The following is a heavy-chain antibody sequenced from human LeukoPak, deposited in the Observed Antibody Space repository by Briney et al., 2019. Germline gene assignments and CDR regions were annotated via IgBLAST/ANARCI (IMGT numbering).Heavy chain of an antibody. Sequence: ASAKVSCKVSGDTLTELSMHWVRQAPGKGLEWMGGFDPEDGETIYAQKFQGRVTMTEDTSTDTAYMELSSLRSEDTAVYYCATPDCSSTSCYGVPGSGNFDYRGQGTLVAVSS. CDR1: GDTLTELS. V-gene: IGHV1-24*01. J-gene: IGHJ4*02. CDR2: FDPEDGET. CDR3: ATPDCSSTSCYGVPGSGNFDY. D-gene: IGHD2-2*01.